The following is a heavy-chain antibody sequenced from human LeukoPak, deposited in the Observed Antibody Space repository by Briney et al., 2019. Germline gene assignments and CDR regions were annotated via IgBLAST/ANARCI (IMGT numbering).Heavy chain of an antibody. V-gene: IGHV4-59*01. CDR3: ARAGSYCSSTSCYGGRWFDP. J-gene: IGHJ5*02. CDR2: IYYSGST. CDR1: GGSISSYY. D-gene: IGHD2-2*01. Sequence: SETLSLTCTVSGGSISSYYWSWIRQPPGKGLEWIGYIYYSGSTNYNPSLKSRVTISVDTSKNQFSLKLSSVTAADTAVYYCARAGSYCSSTSCYGGRWFDPWGQGTLVAVSS.